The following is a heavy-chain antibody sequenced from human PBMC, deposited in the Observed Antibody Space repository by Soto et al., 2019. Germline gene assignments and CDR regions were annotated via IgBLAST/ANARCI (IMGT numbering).Heavy chain of an antibody. CDR3: ARDIGYCSGGSCYSTVFDI. J-gene: IGHJ3*02. CDR1: GFIFSSYT. V-gene: IGHV3-21*01. Sequence: GGSLRLSCSVSGFIFSSYTMNWVRQAPGKGLEWVSSISSSSTYIYYADSLKGRFTISRDNAKNSLDLQMNSLRADDTAVYYCARDIGYCSGGSCYSTVFDIGGQGTMVTVS. D-gene: IGHD2-15*01. CDR2: ISSSSTYI.